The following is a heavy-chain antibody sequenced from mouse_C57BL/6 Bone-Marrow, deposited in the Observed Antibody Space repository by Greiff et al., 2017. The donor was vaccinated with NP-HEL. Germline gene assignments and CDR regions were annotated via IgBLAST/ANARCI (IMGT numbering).Heavy chain of an antibody. CDR1: GYTFTSYW. J-gene: IGHJ4*01. CDR3: AHYDYDGYYAMDY. V-gene: IGHV1-61*01. D-gene: IGHD2-4*01. Sequence: QVQLQQPGAELVRPGSSVKLSCKASGYTFTSYWMDWVKQRPGQGLEWIGNIYPSDSETHYNQKFKDKATLTVDKSSSTAYMQLSSLTSEDSAVYYCAHYDYDGYYAMDYWGQGTSVTVSS. CDR2: IYPSDSET.